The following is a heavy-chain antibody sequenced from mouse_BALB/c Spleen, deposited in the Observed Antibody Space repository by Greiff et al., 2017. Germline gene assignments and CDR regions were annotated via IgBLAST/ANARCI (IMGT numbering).Heavy chain of an antibody. D-gene: IGHD2-2*01. J-gene: IGHJ4*01. Sequence: QVHVKQSGPELVRPGVSVKISCKGSGYTFTDYAMHWVKQSHAKSLEWIGVISTYYGNTNYNQKFKGKATMTVDKSSSTAYMELARLTSEDSAIYYCARSVTTYAMDYWGQGTSVTVSS. V-gene: IGHV1-67*01. CDR1: GYTFTDYA. CDR2: ISTYYGNT. CDR3: ARSVTTYAMDY.